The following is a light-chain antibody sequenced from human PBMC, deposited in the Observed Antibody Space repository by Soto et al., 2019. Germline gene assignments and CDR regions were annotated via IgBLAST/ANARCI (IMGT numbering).Light chain of an antibody. CDR2: GAS. CDR3: QQYGSSLFT. J-gene: IGKJ3*01. CDR1: QSVSSSY. V-gene: IGKV3-20*01. Sequence: EIVLTQSPGTLSLSPGERATLSCRTSQSVSSSYLAWYQQKPGQTPRLLIYGASTRATGIPDRFSGSGSGTDFTLTISRLEPEGFAVYYCQQYGSSLFTFGPGTTVDLK.